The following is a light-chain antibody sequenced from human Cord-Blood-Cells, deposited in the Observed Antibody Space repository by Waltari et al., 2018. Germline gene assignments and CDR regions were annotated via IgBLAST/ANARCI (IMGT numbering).Light chain of an antibody. CDR3: QVWDSSSDHLYV. J-gene: IGLJ1*01. Sequence: SYVLTQPPSVSVAPGKTARITCGGNNIGSKSVHWYQQKPGQAPGLVIYYDSDRPSGIPERFSGSNSGNTATLTISRVEAGDEADYYCQVWDSSSDHLYVFGTGTKVTVL. CDR2: YDS. CDR1: NIGSKS. V-gene: IGLV3-21*04.